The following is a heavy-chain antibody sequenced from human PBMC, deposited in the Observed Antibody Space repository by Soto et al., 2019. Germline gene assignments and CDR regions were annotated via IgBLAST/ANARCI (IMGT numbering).Heavy chain of an antibody. J-gene: IGHJ6*02. D-gene: IGHD3-16*01. CDR3: AIRTVGGYYYYYGMDV. V-gene: IGHV5-51*01. CDR1: CYSFTSYW. CDR2: IYPGDSDT. Sequence: PGESLKISCKGSCYSFTSYWIGWVRQMPGKGLEWMGIIYPGDSDTRYSPSFQGQVTISADKSISTAYLQWSSLKASDTAMYYCAIRTVGGYYYYYGMDVWGQGTTVTVSS.